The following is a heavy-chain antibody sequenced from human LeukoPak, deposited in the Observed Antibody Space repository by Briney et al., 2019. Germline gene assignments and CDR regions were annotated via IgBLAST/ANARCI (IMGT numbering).Heavy chain of an antibody. CDR1: GFTFSGHN. Sequence: GGSLRLSCAASGFTFSGHNMNWVRQAPGKGLEWISFVSISSGTIYYADSVKGRFRISRDNAKSSLDLEMNSLRAEDTAVYYCATLNWDDGVVSGFDRWGQGILVTVSS. V-gene: IGHV3-48*04. CDR3: ATLNWDDGVVSGFDR. CDR2: VSISSGTI. D-gene: IGHD2-2*01. J-gene: IGHJ5*02.